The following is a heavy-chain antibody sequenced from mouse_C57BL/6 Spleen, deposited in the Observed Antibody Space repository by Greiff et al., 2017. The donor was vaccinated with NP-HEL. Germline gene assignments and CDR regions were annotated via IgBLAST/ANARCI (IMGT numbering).Heavy chain of an antibody. V-gene: IGHV5-17*01. Sequence: EVKLMESGGGLVKPGGSLKLSCAASGFTFSDYGMHWVRQAPEKGLEWVAYISSGSSTNYYADTVKGRVTISRDNAKNTLFLQMTSLRSEDTAMYYCARAESTMVTTGFAYWGQGTLVTVAA. CDR1: GFTFSDYG. D-gene: IGHD2-2*01. CDR2: ISSGSSTN. J-gene: IGHJ3*01. CDR3: ARAESTMVTTGFAY.